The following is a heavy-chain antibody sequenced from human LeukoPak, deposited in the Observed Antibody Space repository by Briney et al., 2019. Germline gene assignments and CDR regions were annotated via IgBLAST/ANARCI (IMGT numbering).Heavy chain of an antibody. Sequence: GGSLRLSCAASGFTFSSYTMNWVRQAPGKGLEWASSISSSRSSIYYADSMKGRFTISRDNAKNSLYLQMNSLRAEDTAVYYCAKSFWWFGEFSPFDYWGQGTLVTVSS. CDR2: ISSSRSSI. CDR3: AKSFWWFGEFSPFDY. J-gene: IGHJ4*02. D-gene: IGHD3-10*01. V-gene: IGHV3-21*01. CDR1: GFTFSSYT.